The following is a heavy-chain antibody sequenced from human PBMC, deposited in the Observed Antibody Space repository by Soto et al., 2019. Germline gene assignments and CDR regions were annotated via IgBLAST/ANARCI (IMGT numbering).Heavy chain of an antibody. CDR3: ARVTAYYDCWSGYYNWFDP. V-gene: IGHV1-18*01. D-gene: IGHD3-3*01. J-gene: IGHJ5*02. CDR1: GYTFTSYG. CDR2: ISAYNGNT. Sequence: GASVKVSCKASGYTFTSYGISWVRQAPGQGLEWMGWISAYNGNTNYAQKLQGRVTMTTDTSTSTAYMELRSLRSDDTAVYYCARVTAYYDCWSGYYNWFDPWGQGTLVTVSS.